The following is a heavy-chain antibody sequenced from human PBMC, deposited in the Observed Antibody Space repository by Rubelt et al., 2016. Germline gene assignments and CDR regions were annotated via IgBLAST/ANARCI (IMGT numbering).Heavy chain of an antibody. V-gene: IGHV1-18*01. CDR3: ARDQLALYAFDI. J-gene: IGHJ3*02. CDR1: GYTFTSYG. CDR2: ISAYNGNT. D-gene: IGHD1-1*01. Sequence: QVQLVQSGAAVKKPGASVKVSCKASGYTFTSYGISWVRQAPGQGLEWLGWISAYNGNTNYAQKLQGRGTMTTETATSTAYMELRSLRSDDTAVYFCARDQLALYAFDIWGQGTMVTVSS.